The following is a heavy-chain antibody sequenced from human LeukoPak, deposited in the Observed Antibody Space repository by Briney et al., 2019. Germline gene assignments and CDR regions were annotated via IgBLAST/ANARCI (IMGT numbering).Heavy chain of an antibody. CDR1: GFTFSSYG. J-gene: IGHJ6*03. Sequence: GGSLRLSCAASGFTFSSYGMHWVRQAPGKGLEWVAFIRYDGSNKYYADSVKGRLTISRDNSKNTLYLQMNSLRAEDTAVYYCAKSGIAARYYMDVWGKGTTVTVSS. CDR2: IRYDGSNK. V-gene: IGHV3-30*02. D-gene: IGHD6-6*01. CDR3: AKSGIAARYYMDV.